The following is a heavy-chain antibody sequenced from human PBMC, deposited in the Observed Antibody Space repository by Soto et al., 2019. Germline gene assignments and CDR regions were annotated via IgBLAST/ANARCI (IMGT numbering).Heavy chain of an antibody. CDR1: GFTVSTRY. CDR2: IYSGGST. D-gene: IGHD3-16*01. Sequence: GGSLRLSCAASGFTVSTRYMSWVRQAPGKGLEWVSVIYSGGSTFYADSVRGRFTISRDNSKNTVNLQMNSLRAEDTAVYYCARDPWAADYWGQGTLVTVSS. CDR3: ARDPWAADY. V-gene: IGHV3-66*01. J-gene: IGHJ4*02.